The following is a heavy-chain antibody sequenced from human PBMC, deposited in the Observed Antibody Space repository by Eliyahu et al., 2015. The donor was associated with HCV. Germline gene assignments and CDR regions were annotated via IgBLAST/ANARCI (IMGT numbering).Heavy chain of an antibody. V-gene: IGHV1-69*02. CDR1: GGTFSSYT. CDR3: ARNVSGRFCSSTSCSEY. D-gene: IGHD2-2*01. Sequence: KPGSSVKVSCKASGGTFSSYTISWVRQAPGQGLEWMGRIIPILGIANYAQKFQGRVTITADKSTSTAYMELSSLRSEDTAVYYCARNVSGRFCSSTSCSEYWGQGTLVTVSS. CDR2: IIPILGIA. J-gene: IGHJ4*02.